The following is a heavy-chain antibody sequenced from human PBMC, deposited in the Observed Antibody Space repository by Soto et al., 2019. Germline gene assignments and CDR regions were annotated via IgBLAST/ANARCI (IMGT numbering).Heavy chain of an antibody. D-gene: IGHD5-18*01. Sequence: QVQLVKSGGGVVQPGRSLRLSCAASGFTFSNYAMHWVRQAPGKGLEWVAVIWYDGSNKYYADSVKGRFTISRDNSKNTLYLQMNSLRAEDTAVYYCARDSYGYDYWGQGTLVTVSS. V-gene: IGHV3-33*01. CDR2: IWYDGSNK. CDR1: GFTFSNYA. CDR3: ARDSYGYDY. J-gene: IGHJ4*02.